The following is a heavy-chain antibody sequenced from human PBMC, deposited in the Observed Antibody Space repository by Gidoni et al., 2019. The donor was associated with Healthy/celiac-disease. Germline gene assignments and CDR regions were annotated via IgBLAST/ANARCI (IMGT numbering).Heavy chain of an antibody. D-gene: IGHD3-10*01. CDR1: GGSFSGYY. V-gene: IGHV4-34*01. Sequence: QVQLQQWGAGLLKPSETLSLTCAVYGGSFSGYYWSWIRQPPGKGLEWIGEINHSGSTNYNPSLKSRVTISVDTSKNQFSLKLSSVTAADTAVYYCARGITMVRGVIMPTYYMDVWGKGTTVTVSS. CDR2: INHSGST. J-gene: IGHJ6*03. CDR3: ARGITMVRGVIMPTYYMDV.